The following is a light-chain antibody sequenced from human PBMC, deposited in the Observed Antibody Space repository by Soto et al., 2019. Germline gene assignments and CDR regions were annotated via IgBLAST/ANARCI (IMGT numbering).Light chain of an antibody. CDR3: QHRSDWPLT. Sequence: EIVLTQSPATLSLSPGERATLSCRASQSVSSYLAWYQQKPGQAPRLLIYDASNRATGIPARFSGSGSATDFTLTISSLEPEDFAVYYCQHRSDWPLTFGPGTKVAI. CDR1: QSVSSY. CDR2: DAS. V-gene: IGKV3-11*01. J-gene: IGKJ3*01.